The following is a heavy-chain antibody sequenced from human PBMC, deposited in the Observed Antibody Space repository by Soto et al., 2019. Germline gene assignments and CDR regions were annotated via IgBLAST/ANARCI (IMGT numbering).Heavy chain of an antibody. CDR3: ARAGALLYGGNSDYYYTMDV. V-gene: IGHV4-30-4*01. CDR2: IYYSGDT. Sequence: PSETLSLTCTVSGSSIISGDYYWSWIRQTPGKGLEWIGYIYYSGDTNYNPSLKSRVIISVDTSKNQFSLKLSSVTAADTAVYYCARAGALLYGGNSDYYYTMDVWGQGTTVTVS. CDR1: GSSIISGDYY. D-gene: IGHD4-17*01. J-gene: IGHJ6*02.